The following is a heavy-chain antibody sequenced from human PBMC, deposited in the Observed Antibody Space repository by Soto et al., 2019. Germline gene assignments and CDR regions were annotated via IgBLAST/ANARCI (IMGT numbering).Heavy chain of an antibody. CDR1: GYTFTSRD. Sequence: QVQLVQSGAEVKRPGATVKVSCKASGYTFTSRDINWVRQATGQGLEWMGWMNPTSGNTGYAQKFQGRVTMTRNTSIDTAYRELSSLRSEDTAVYFCARGDYGWGSYYGRGAYFEFWGQGTLITVSS. CDR3: ARGDYGWGSYYGRGAYFEF. V-gene: IGHV1-8*02. J-gene: IGHJ4*02. D-gene: IGHD3-10*01. CDR2: MNPTSGNT.